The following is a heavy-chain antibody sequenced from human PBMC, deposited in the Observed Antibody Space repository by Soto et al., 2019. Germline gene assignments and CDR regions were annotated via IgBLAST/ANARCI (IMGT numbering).Heavy chain of an antibody. CDR3: ARFIGAAGIS. V-gene: IGHV4-34*01. CDR2: INHSGST. Sequence: QVQLQQWGAGLLKPSETLSLTCAVYGGSCSGYYWSWIRHPPVKGLEWIGEINHSGSTNYNPSLKSRVTISVDKSKNQFTLKLSSVTAADTAVYCCARFIGAAGISWGQGTLVTVSS. D-gene: IGHD6-13*01. J-gene: IGHJ5*02. CDR1: GGSCSGYY.